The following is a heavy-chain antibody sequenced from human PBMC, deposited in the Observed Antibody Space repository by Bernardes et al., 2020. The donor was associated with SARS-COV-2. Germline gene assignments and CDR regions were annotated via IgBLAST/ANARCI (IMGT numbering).Heavy chain of an antibody. CDR2: ICYDGSNK. Sequence: GWSLRLSCAASGFTFRSYCMHWVRQAPGKGLEWVAVICYDGSNKYYADSVKGRFTISRDNSKNTLYLQMNSLRAEDTAVYYCASQHSDYYGMDVWGQGSKVTGSS. CDR1: GFTFRSYC. J-gene: IGHJ6*02. D-gene: IGHD6-13*01. CDR3: ASQHSDYYGMDV. V-gene: IGHV3-33*01.